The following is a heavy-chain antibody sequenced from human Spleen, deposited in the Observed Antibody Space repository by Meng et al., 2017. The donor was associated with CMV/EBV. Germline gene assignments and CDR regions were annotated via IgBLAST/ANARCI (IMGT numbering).Heavy chain of an antibody. D-gene: IGHD6-13*01. V-gene: IGHV3-21*01. J-gene: IGHJ4*02. CDR1: GFTFSPYT. Sequence: ASGFTFSPYTMNWVRQAPGKGLEWVSSIGSSGTYVYYADSVKGRFTISRDNAKNSLYLQMNSLTAADTAVYFCARGGHSSSWYLAYWGQGTVVTVSS. CDR2: IGSSGTYV. CDR3: ARGGHSSSWYLAY.